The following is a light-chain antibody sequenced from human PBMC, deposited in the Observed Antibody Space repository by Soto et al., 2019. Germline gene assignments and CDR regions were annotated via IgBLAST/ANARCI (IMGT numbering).Light chain of an antibody. V-gene: IGKV3-20*01. J-gene: IGKJ1*01. Sequence: EIVLTQSPGTLSLSPGERAILACRASQSISTNFLAWYQRKPGQAPRLLIYGASNRPTDIPARFSGSGSGTDFTLTITRLEPEDFAVYYCQQYGSSPPTFGQGTKVEIK. CDR1: QSISTNF. CDR3: QQYGSSPPT. CDR2: GAS.